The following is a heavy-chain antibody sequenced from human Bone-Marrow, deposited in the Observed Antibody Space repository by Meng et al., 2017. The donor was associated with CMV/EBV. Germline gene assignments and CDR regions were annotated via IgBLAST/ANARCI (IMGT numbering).Heavy chain of an antibody. CDR1: GFTFSTYW. CDR3: ARFEQLVVDY. V-gene: IGHV3-7*03. CDR2: IKQDGREK. D-gene: IGHD6-6*01. Sequence: GESLKISCVASGFTFSTYWMSWVRQAPGKGLEWVANIKQDGREKYYVDSVKGRFTISRDNAKNSLYLQMNSLRAEDTAVYYCARFEQLVVDYWGQGTLVTVSS. J-gene: IGHJ4*02.